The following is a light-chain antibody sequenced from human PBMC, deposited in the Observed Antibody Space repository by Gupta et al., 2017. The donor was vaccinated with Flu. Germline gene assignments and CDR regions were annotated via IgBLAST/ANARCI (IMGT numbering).Light chain of an antibody. V-gene: IGKV1-5*03. CDR1: QSLSSW. CDR2: KAS. CDR3: QQHDSYSLT. J-gene: IGKJ4*01. Sequence: PSTLSAYVGDRITITCRASQSLSSWLAWYQQKPGKAPNLLIYKASKLESGVPSRFSGSGSGTEFTLTISSLQPDDFATYYCQQHDSYSLTFGGGTKVEI.